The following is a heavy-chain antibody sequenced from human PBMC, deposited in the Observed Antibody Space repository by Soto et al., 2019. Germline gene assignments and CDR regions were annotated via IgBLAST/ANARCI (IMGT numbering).Heavy chain of an antibody. D-gene: IGHD2-2*02. CDR2: IYHTGCT. V-gene: IGHV4-30-2*06. CDR1: GGSISGSYYY. CDR3: ARGSAYCSSTSCYKGAFDI. J-gene: IGHJ3*02. Sequence: SETLSLTCAVSGGSISGSYYYWGWLRQSPGKGPEWIGYIYHTGCTSYNPSLKSRVTISVDRSKNQFSLKLSSVTAADTAVYYCARGSAYCSSTSCYKGAFDIWGQGTMVTVSS.